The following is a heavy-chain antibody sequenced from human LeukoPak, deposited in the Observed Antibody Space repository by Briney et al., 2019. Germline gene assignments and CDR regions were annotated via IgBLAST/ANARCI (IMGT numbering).Heavy chain of an antibody. J-gene: IGHJ3*02. CDR1: GASISSSNW. V-gene: IGHV4-4*02. D-gene: IGHD4-23*01. CDR2: IYHSGST. Sequence: PSGALSLTCAVSGASISSSNWWSWVRQPPGMGLEWIGEIYHSGSTNYNPSLKSRVTILVDKSKNQLSLKLNSVTAADTAVYYCARDLGYGGEIGAFDIWGQGTKVTVSS. CDR3: ARDLGYGGEIGAFDI.